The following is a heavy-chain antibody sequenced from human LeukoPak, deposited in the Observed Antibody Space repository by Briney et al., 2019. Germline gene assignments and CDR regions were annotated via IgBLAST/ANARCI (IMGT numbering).Heavy chain of an antibody. D-gene: IGHD5-18*01. CDR2: INAGNGNT. J-gene: IGHJ4*02. CDR1: GYTFTSYA. V-gene: IGHV1-3*03. Sequence: GASVKVSCKASGYTFTSYAMHWVRQAPGQRLEWMGWINAGNGNTKYSQEFQGRVTITRDTSASTAYMELSSLRSEDTAVYYCAPKVLRSGYSYGFGNYWGQGTLVTVSS. CDR3: APKVLRSGYSYGFGNY.